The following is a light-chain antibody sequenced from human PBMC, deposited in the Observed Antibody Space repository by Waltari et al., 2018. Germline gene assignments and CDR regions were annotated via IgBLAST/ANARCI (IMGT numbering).Light chain of an antibody. CDR3: CSYAGTWV. V-gene: IGLV2-11*01. CDR2: DVF. CDR1: GSDVGDYNY. Sequence: QSALTQPRSVSGSPGQSVTISCTGTGSDVGDYNYVSWYQQHPGKAPKLVIYDVFKRPSGVPGRYHDSRSGNSASLTISGLQAEDEGDYFCCSYAGTWVFGGGTKLTVL. J-gene: IGLJ3*02.